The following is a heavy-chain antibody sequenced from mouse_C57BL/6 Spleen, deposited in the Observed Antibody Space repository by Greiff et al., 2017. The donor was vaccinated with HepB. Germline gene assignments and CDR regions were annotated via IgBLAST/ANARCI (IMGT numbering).Heavy chain of an antibody. CDR3: ARAPYYSNYYYAMDY. CDR1: GYTFTSYW. D-gene: IGHD2-5*01. V-gene: IGHV1-50*01. J-gene: IGHJ4*01. CDR2: IDPSDSYT. Sequence: QVQLQQPGAELVKPGASVKLSCKASGYTFTSYWMQWVKRRPGQGLEWIGEIDPSDSYTNYNQKFKGKATLTVDTSSSTAYMQLSSLTSEDSAVYYCARAPYYSNYYYAMDYWGQGTSVTVSS.